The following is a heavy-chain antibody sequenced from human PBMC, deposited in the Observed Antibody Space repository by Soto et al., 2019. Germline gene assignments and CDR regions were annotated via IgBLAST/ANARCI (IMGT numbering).Heavy chain of an antibody. Sequence: QVQLVESGGGVVQPGRSLRLSCAASGFTFSGYGMHWVSQAPGKMLEWVALISYDGSNKYYADSVKGRFTISRDNSKNTLYLQMNSLRAEDVAVYYCAKDKGPYSYGPYGMDVWGQGTTVTVSS. V-gene: IGHV3-30*18. J-gene: IGHJ6*02. D-gene: IGHD5-18*01. CDR1: GFTFSGYG. CDR3: AKDKGPYSYGPYGMDV. CDR2: ISYDGSNK.